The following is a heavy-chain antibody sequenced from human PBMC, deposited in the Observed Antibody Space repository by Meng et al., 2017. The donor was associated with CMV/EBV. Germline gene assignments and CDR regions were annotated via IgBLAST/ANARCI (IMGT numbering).Heavy chain of an antibody. D-gene: IGHD2-15*01. V-gene: IGHV6-1*01. J-gene: IGHJ4*02. CDR2: TYYRSKWYN. CDR3: ARAPGIWSPYYFDY. CDR1: GDSVSSNSAA. Sequence: SETLSLTCAISGDSVSSNSAARNWIRQSPSRGLEWLGRTYYRSKWYNDYAVSVKSRITINPDTSENQFSLQLNSVTPEDTAVYYCARAPGIWSPYYFDYWGQGTLVTVSS.